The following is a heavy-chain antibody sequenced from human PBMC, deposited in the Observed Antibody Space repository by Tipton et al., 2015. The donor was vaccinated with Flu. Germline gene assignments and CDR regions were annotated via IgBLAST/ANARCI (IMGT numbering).Heavy chain of an antibody. V-gene: IGHV1-18*01. CDR2: ISAYNGDT. CDR3: ARDMSSGSYFYF. CDR1: GYIFRNYG. Sequence: QLVQSGAEVKKPGASVKVSCKASGYIFRNYGINWVRQAPGQGLEWMGWISAYNGDTNYAQKVQGRVTMTTDTSATTAFMELRSLTSDDTAVYYCARDMSSGSYFYFWGQGTVVTVSS. D-gene: IGHD1-26*01. J-gene: IGHJ3*01.